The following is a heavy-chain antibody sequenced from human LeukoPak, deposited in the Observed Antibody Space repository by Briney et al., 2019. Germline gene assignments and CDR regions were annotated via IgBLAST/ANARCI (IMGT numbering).Heavy chain of an antibody. Sequence: SQTLSLTCAISGDSVSSNSAAWTRIRQSPSRGLECLGRTYSRSKWYNDYAVSLKSRITINADTSKNQFSLQLNSVTPEDTAVYCPGEQQLAIRVIFDYGGQGTLVTVSS. CDR3: GEQQLAIRVIFDY. V-gene: IGHV6-1*01. CDR1: GDSVSSNSAA. D-gene: IGHD6-13*01. CDR2: TYSRSKWYN. J-gene: IGHJ4*02.